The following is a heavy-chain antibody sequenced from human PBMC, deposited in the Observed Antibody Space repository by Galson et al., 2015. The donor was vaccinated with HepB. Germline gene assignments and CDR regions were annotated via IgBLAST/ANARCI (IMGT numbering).Heavy chain of an antibody. CDR1: GFSLSTSGVG. Sequence: ALVKPTQTLTLTCTFSGFSLSTSGVGVGWIRQPPGKALEWLALIYWDDDNRYSPSVKSRLTITKDTSKNQVVLTMTNMDPVDTATYYCAHSDRYSYDWGVVDYWGQGTLVTVSS. CDR2: IYWDDDN. J-gene: IGHJ4*02. CDR3: AHSDRYSYDWGVVDY. D-gene: IGHD5-18*01. V-gene: IGHV2-5*02.